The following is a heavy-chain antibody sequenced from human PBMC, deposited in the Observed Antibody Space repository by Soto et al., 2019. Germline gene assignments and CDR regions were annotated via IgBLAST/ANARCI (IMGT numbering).Heavy chain of an antibody. CDR2: ISYDGSNK. J-gene: IGHJ6*02. CDR3: AKDLVSTRLVPAARRDYYYGMDV. V-gene: IGHV3-30*18. Sequence: GGSLRLSCAASGFTFSSYGMHWVRQAPGKGLEWVAVISYDGSNKYYADSVKGRFTISRDNSKNTLYLQINSLRAEDTAVYYCAKDLVSTRLVPAARRDYYYGMDVWGQGTTVTVSS. CDR1: GFTFSSYG. D-gene: IGHD2-2*01.